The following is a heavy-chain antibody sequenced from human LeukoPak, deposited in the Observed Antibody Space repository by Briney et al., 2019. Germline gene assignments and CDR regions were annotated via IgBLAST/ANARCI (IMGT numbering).Heavy chain of an antibody. Sequence: GGSPRLSCAASGFTFNTYSMNWVRQAPGKGLEWVSYISSSGSTIYYADSVKGRFTISRDNAKNSLYLQMNSLRAEDTAVYYCARDLYGDYSIDYWGQGTLVTVSS. D-gene: IGHD4-17*01. CDR2: ISSSGSTI. CDR3: ARDLYGDYSIDY. CDR1: GFTFNTYS. J-gene: IGHJ4*02. V-gene: IGHV3-48*01.